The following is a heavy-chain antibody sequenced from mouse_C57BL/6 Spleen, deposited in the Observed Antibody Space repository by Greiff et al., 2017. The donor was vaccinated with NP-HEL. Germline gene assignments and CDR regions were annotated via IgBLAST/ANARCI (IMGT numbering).Heavy chain of an antibody. CDR1: GYTFTSYW. CDR2: IYPGSGST. V-gene: IGHV1-55*01. J-gene: IGHJ2*01. Sequence: QVQLQQPGAELVKPGASVKMSCKASGYTFTSYWITWVKQRPGQGLEWIGDIYPGSGSTNYNEKFKSKATLTVDTSSSTAYMQLRHLASSDAAVYYCARWGGYGVLDYGGQGTTLTVSS. CDR3: ARWGGYGVLDY. D-gene: IGHD2-2*01.